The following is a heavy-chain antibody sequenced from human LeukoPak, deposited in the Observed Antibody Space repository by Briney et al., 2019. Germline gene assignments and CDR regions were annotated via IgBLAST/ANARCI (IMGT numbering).Heavy chain of an antibody. CDR2: IGSAGAT. V-gene: IGHV3-13*01. J-gene: IGHJ4*02. D-gene: IGHD1-26*01. CDR3: VTGAEGWAY. CDR1: GFTFSSSD. Sequence: GGSLRLSCAASGFTFSSSDMHWVRQVTGKGLEWVSGIGSAGATFYAGSVRGRFTISRENARNSLYLQMNNLRAEDTATYHCVTGAEGWAYWGQGALVTVSS.